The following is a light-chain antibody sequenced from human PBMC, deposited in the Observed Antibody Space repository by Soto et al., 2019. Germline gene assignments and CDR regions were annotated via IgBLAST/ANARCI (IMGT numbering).Light chain of an antibody. CDR2: AAS. V-gene: IGKV1-33*01. J-gene: IGKJ2*02. CDR1: QDISNY. Sequence: DIQMTQSPSSLSASVGDRVTITCQASQDISNYLDWYQQKPGKAPKLLIYAASNLETGVPSRFSGSESGTEFTFTISSLQPEDIATYYCQQYDNLPRTFGQGTKLEIK. CDR3: QQYDNLPRT.